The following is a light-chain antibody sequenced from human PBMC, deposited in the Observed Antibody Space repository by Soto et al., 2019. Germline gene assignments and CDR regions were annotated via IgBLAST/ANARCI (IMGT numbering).Light chain of an antibody. CDR1: QSISRY. Sequence: DIQMTQSPSSLSASVGDRVTITCRANQSISRYLNWYQQRPGKAPKFLIYATSSLQSGVPSRFSGSGSGTDFTLTISSLQPEDCAIYYCQQSYSTPRITFGPGTKVEIK. CDR2: ATS. CDR3: QQSYSTPRIT. J-gene: IGKJ3*01. V-gene: IGKV1-39*01.